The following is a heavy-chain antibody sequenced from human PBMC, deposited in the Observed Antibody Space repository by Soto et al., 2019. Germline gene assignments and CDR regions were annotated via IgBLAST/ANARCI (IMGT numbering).Heavy chain of an antibody. J-gene: IGHJ4*02. V-gene: IGHV3-33*01. Sequence: GGSLRLSCAASGFTFSNYAMHWVRQAPGKGLEWVAVIWYDGSNKYYADSVKGRFTISRDNSKNTLYLQMNSLKAEDTAVYFCARDVDGDYTFDYWGQGTLVTVSS. D-gene: IGHD4-17*01. CDR2: IWYDGSNK. CDR1: GFTFSNYA. CDR3: ARDVDGDYTFDY.